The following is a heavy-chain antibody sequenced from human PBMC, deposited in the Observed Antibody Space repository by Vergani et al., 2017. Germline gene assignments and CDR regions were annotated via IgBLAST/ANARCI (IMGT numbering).Heavy chain of an antibody. V-gene: IGHV3-11*01. Sequence: QVQLVESGGGLVKPGGSLRLSCAASGFTFSDYYMSWIRQAPGKGLEWVSYISSSGSTIYYADSVKGRFTISRDNAENSLYLQMNSLRAEDTAVYYCAREPGRSSSWYYYYYYYGMDVWGQGTTVTVSS. J-gene: IGHJ6*02. D-gene: IGHD6-13*01. CDR3: AREPGRSSSWYYYYYYYGMDV. CDR2: ISSSGSTI. CDR1: GFTFSDYY.